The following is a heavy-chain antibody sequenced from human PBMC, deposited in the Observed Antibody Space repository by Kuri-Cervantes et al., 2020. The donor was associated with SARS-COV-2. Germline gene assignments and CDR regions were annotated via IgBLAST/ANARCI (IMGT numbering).Heavy chain of an antibody. CDR3: ARDPVFFPHYPHDYSNFNYYMDV. D-gene: IGHD4-11*01. CDR1: GYTFSGYY. CDR2: INPNSGGT. V-gene: IGHV1-2*02. Sequence: ASVKVSCKASGYTFSGYYMHWVRQAPGQGLEWMGWINPNSGGTNYAQKFQGRVTMTRDTSSSTAYMELSSLRAEDMAVYYCARDPVFFPHYPHDYSNFNYYMDVWGKGTTVTVSS. J-gene: IGHJ6*03.